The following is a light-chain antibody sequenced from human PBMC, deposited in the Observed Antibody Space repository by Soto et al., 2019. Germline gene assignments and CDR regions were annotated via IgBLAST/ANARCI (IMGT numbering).Light chain of an antibody. CDR1: QAISNY. J-gene: IGKJ3*01. V-gene: IGKV1-33*01. CDR2: DAS. Sequence: DIQMTQSPSSLSASVGDRVTITCQASQAISNYLNWYQQKPGKAPKLLIYDASNLETGVPSRFSGSGSGTDFTFTISSLQPEDIATYYCQQYDNLPIVFTFGPGTKVDIK. CDR3: QQYDNLPIVFT.